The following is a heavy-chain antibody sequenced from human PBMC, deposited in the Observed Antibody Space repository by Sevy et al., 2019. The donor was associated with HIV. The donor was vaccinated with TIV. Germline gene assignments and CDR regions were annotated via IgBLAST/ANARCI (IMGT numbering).Heavy chain of an antibody. CDR3: ASYDYWRGYSNFDY. Sequence: GGSLRLSCAASGFTFSSYWMSWVRQAPGKGLEWVANIKQDGSEKYYVDSVKGRFTISRDNAKNSLYLQMNSLRAEDTAVYYCASYDYWRGYSNFDYWGQGTLVTVSS. V-gene: IGHV3-7*01. J-gene: IGHJ4*02. CDR2: IKQDGSEK. D-gene: IGHD3-3*01. CDR1: GFTFSSYW.